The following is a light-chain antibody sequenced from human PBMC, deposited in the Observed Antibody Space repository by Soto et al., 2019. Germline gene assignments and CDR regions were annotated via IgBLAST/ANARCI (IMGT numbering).Light chain of an antibody. CDR3: QQRSNWPPV. J-gene: IGKJ4*01. CDR2: YTS. CDR1: QYVGTR. Sequence: EIVLTQSPATLSSSPGETATLSCRASQYVGTRLAWYQHKPGQAPRLLIYYTSNRATGIPARFSGSGSGTDFTLTISSLEPEDFAVYYCQQRSNWPPVFGGGTKVDI. V-gene: IGKV3-11*01.